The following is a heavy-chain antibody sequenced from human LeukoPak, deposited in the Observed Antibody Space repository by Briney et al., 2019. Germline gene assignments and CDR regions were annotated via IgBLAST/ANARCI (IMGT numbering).Heavy chain of an antibody. J-gene: IGHJ6*02. CDR3: AIFVTIAAAGTIGGYYYGMDV. D-gene: IGHD6-13*01. Sequence: GGSLRLSCAASGFTFSSYSMNWVRQAPGKGLEWVSSISSSSSYIYYADSVKGRFTISRDNATNSLYLQMNSLTAEDTAVYYCAIFVTIAAAGTIGGYYYGMDVWGQGTTVTVSS. CDR2: ISSSSSYI. V-gene: IGHV3-21*01. CDR1: GFTFSSYS.